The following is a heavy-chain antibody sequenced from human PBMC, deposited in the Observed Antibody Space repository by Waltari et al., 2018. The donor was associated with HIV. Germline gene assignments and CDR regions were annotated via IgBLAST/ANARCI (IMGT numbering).Heavy chain of an antibody. Sequence: EVQLVESGGGLVQPGGSLRLSCAASGFTFSSYDMHWVRQATGKGVEWVSAIGTTGDTYYPGSVKGRFTISRENTKNSLYLQMNSLRAGDTAVYYCARGDFIAAAGRGMDVWGQGP. CDR2: IGTTGDT. D-gene: IGHD6-13*01. V-gene: IGHV3-13*01. CDR3: ARGDFIAAAGRGMDV. J-gene: IGHJ6*02. CDR1: GFTFSSYD.